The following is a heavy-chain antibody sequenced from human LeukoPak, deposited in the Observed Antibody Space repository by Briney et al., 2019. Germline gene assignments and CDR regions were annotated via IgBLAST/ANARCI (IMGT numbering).Heavy chain of an antibody. CDR2: INPNNGRT. V-gene: IGHV1-46*01. CDR3: ARDSPHLLTNYRSFDP. CDR1: GYTFTSYY. D-gene: IGHD3-9*01. J-gene: IGHJ5*02. Sequence: ASVKVSCKASGYTFTSYYMHWVRQAPGQGLEWMGIINPNNGRTSHAQRFQGRVTITRDTSTRTVYMELSSLRSEDTAIYYCARDSPHLLTNYRSFDPWGQGTLVTVSS.